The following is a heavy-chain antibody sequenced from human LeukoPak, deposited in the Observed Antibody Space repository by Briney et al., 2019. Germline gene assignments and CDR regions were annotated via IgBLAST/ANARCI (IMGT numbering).Heavy chain of an antibody. CDR3: ARRGHDYGGSYHFDY. Sequence: ASVKVSRKASGYTFTSYDINWVRQATGQGLEWMGWMNPNNGNTGYAQKFQGRVTMTRNTSISTAYMELSSLRSEDTAVYYCARRGHDYGGSYHFDYWGQGTLVTVSS. J-gene: IGHJ4*02. CDR1: GYTFTSYD. V-gene: IGHV1-8*01. CDR2: MNPNNGNT. D-gene: IGHD4-23*01.